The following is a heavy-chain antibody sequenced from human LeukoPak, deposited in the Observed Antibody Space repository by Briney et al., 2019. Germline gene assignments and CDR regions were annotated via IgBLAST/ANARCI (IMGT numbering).Heavy chain of an antibody. D-gene: IGHD3-10*02. CDR2: IRNDGSII. V-gene: IGHV3-30*02. J-gene: IGHJ4*02. CDR3: AKDTPLCYFDY. CDR1: GFTFSGYG. Sequence: PGGSLRLSCAASGFTFSGYGMHWIRQAPGKGLEWVAFIRNDGSIIYNADSVKGRFTISRDNSKNTLYLQMNSLRADDTAVYYCAKDTPLCYFDYWGQGTLVTVSS.